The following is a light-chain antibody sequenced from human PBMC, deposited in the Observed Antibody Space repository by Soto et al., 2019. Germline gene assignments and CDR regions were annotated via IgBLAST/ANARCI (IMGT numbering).Light chain of an antibody. CDR2: GAS. J-gene: IGKJ5*01. CDR1: QSVSSN. CDR3: QQYGTSEII. Sequence: EIVMTQSPATLSVSPGERANLSCRASQSVSSNLAWYQQKPGQAPRLLIYGASTRATGIPARFSGSGSGTDFTLTISRLETEDFAVFYCQQYGTSEIIFGQGTRLEIK. V-gene: IGKV3-15*01.